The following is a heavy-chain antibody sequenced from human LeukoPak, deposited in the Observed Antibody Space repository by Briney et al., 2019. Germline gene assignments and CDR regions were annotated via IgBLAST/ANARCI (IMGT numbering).Heavy chain of an antibody. J-gene: IGHJ3*02. CDR2: ISAYNGNT. D-gene: IGHD3-22*01. CDR3: ARDWTMIVRAQNAFDI. V-gene: IGHV1-18*01. Sequence: GASVKVSCKASGYTFTSYGISWVRQTPGQGLEWIGWISAYNGNTNYAQKLQGRVTMTTDTSTSTAYMELRSLRSDDTAVYYCARDWTMIVRAQNAFDIWGQGTMVTVSS. CDR1: GYTFTSYG.